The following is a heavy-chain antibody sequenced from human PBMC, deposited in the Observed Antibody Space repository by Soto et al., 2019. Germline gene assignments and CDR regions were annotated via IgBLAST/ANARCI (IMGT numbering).Heavy chain of an antibody. D-gene: IGHD6-13*01. CDR1: GFTFSDYY. CDR2: ISYDGSDK. V-gene: IGHV3-30-3*01. J-gene: IGHJ4*02. Sequence: GGSLRLPCAASGFTFSDYYMSRILQAPGKGLEWVAVISYDGSDKYYADSVKGRFTISRDNAKNSLYLQMNSLRAEDTAVYYCARDIEPPGLFFDYWGQGTQVTVSS. CDR3: ARDIEPPGLFFDY.